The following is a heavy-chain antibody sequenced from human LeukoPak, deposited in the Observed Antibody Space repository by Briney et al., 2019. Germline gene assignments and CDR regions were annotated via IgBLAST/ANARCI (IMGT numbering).Heavy chain of an antibody. J-gene: IGHJ6*02. Sequence: GGSLRLSCAASGFTFSSYAMSWVRQAPGKGLEWVSLISGSGDSTYQADSVKGRFTISRDNSKNTLYLQMSSLRSDDTAVYYCARDQRAIVVVPAHYYYYYGMDVWGQGTTVTVSS. CDR1: GFTFSSYA. D-gene: IGHD2-2*01. V-gene: IGHV3-23*01. CDR3: ARDQRAIVVVPAHYYYYYGMDV. CDR2: ISGSGDST.